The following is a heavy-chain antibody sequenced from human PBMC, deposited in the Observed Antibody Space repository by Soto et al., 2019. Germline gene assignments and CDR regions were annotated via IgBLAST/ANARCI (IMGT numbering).Heavy chain of an antibody. CDR3: ARGGPRDYRY. CDR2: INHSGST. V-gene: IGHV4-34*01. J-gene: IGHJ4*02. CDR1: GGSFSGYY. D-gene: IGHD3-10*01. Sequence: KTSETLSLTCAVYGGSFSGYYWSWIRQPPGKGLEWIGEINHSGSTNYNPSLKGRVTISVDTSKNQFSLKLSSVTAADTAVYYCARGGPRDYRYWGQGTLVTVSS.